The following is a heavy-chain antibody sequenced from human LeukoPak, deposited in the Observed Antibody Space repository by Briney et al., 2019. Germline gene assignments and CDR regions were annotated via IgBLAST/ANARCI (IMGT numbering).Heavy chain of an antibody. CDR3: ARSSGRNAEYFQH. V-gene: IGHV4-39*01. CDR2: IYYSGST. Sequence: SETLSLTCTVSGGSFRSSSYYWGWIRQTPGKGLEWIGCIYYSGSTYYNLSLKSRVTISVDTSENQFSLKLSSVTAADTAVYYCARSSGRNAEYFQHWGQGTLVTVSS. CDR1: GGSFRSSSYY. D-gene: IGHD3-22*01. J-gene: IGHJ1*01.